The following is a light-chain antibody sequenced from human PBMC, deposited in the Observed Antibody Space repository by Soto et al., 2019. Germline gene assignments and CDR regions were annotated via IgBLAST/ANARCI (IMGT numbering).Light chain of an antibody. CDR1: QSISSW. CDR2: QAS. Sequence: DIQMTQSPSTLYASVGDRVTITCRASQSISSWLAWYQQKPGKAPKVLIYQASSLESGVPSRFSGSGSGTEFTLTITSLQPDDSATYYCQQYNSYPWTFGQGTKVEIK. V-gene: IGKV1-5*03. J-gene: IGKJ1*01. CDR3: QQYNSYPWT.